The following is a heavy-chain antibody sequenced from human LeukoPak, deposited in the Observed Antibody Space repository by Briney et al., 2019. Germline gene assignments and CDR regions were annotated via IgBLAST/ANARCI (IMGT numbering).Heavy chain of an antibody. J-gene: IGHJ1*01. CDR3: ARPAADAEYFQH. D-gene: IGHD2-15*01. CDR1: GGTFSSYT. Sequence: GSSVKVSRKASGGTFSSYTISWVRQAPRQGLEWMGRIIPILGIANYAQKFQGRVTITADKSTSTAYMELSSLRSEDTAVYYCARPAADAEYFQHWGQGTLVTVSS. CDR2: IIPILGIA. V-gene: IGHV1-69*02.